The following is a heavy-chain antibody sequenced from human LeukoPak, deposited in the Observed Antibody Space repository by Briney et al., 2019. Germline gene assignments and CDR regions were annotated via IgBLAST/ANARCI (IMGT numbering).Heavy chain of an antibody. CDR1: EFTFIRYS. D-gene: IGHD6-25*01. Sequence: GGSLRLSCGASEFTFIRYSMNWVRQAPGKGLEWVSFISSSSTYTYYADSVRGRFTVSRDNAKNSLYLQMNSLRDEDTALYYCATGRNTTTSGLGMDVWGKGITVTVSS. CDR3: ATGRNTTTSGLGMDV. CDR2: ISSSSTYT. J-gene: IGHJ6*03. V-gene: IGHV3-21*01.